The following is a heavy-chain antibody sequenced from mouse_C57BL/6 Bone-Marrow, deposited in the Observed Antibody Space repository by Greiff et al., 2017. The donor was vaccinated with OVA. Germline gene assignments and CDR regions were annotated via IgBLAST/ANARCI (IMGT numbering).Heavy chain of an antibody. J-gene: IGHJ2*01. CDR1: GYTFTSYW. Sequence: QVQLQQPGAELVRPGSSVKLSCKASGYTFTSYWMHWVKQRPIQGLEWIGNIDPSDSETHYNQKFKDKATLTVDKSSSTAYMQLSSLTSEDSAVYYCARDDGYTLYYFDYWGQGTTLTGSS. V-gene: IGHV1-52*01. CDR2: IDPSDSET. CDR3: ARDDGYTLYYFDY. D-gene: IGHD2-3*01.